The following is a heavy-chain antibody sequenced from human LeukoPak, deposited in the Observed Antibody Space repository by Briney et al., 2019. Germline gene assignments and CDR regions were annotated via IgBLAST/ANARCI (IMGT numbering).Heavy chain of an antibody. CDR3: AKDLVYALDY. CDR1: GFTFSSYG. J-gene: IGHJ4*02. V-gene: IGHV3-30*18. CDR2: ISYDGSNK. Sequence: PGGSLRLSCAASGFTFSSYGMHWVRQAPGKGLEWVAVISYDGSNKYYADSVKGRFTISRDNSKNTLYLQMNSLRAEDTAVYYCAKDLVYALDYWGQGTLVTVSS. D-gene: IGHD2-8*01.